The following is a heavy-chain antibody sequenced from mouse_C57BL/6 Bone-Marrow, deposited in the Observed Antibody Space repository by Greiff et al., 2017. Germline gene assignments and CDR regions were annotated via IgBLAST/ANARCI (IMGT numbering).Heavy chain of an antibody. CDR3: ARDYSNYRFAY. D-gene: IGHD2-5*01. Sequence: EVKVVESGGGLVKPGGSLKLSCAASGFTFSSYAMSWVRQTPEKRLEWVATISDGGSYTYYPDNVKGRFTISRDNAKNNLYLQMSHLKSEDTAMYYCARDYSNYRFAYWGQGTLVTVSA. CDR1: GFTFSSYA. V-gene: IGHV5-4*01. CDR2: ISDGGSYT. J-gene: IGHJ3*01.